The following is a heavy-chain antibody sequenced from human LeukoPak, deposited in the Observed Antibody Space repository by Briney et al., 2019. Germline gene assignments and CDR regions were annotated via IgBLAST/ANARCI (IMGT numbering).Heavy chain of an antibody. Sequence: SETLSLTCTVSGGSISSSSYYWGWIRQPPGKGLEWIGSIYYSGSTYYNPSLKSRVTISVDTSKNQFSLKLSSVTAADTAVYYCASHYCSSTSCYSICYYYMDVWGKGTTVTVSS. CDR3: ASHYCSSTSCYSICYYYMDV. CDR2: IYYSGST. D-gene: IGHD2-2*01. J-gene: IGHJ6*03. CDR1: GGSISSSSYY. V-gene: IGHV4-39*01.